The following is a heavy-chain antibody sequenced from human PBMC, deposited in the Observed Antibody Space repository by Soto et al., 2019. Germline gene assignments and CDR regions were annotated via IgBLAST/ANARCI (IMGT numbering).Heavy chain of an antibody. Sequence: PSETLSLTCAVSGGSISSSNWWSWVRQPPGKGLEWIGEIYHSGSTNYNPSLKSRVTISVDKSKNQFSLKLSSVTAADTAVYYCARAIAVAVNWFDPWGQGTLVTVSS. CDR1: GGSISSSNW. V-gene: IGHV4-4*02. CDR3: ARAIAVAVNWFDP. D-gene: IGHD6-19*01. J-gene: IGHJ5*02. CDR2: IYHSGST.